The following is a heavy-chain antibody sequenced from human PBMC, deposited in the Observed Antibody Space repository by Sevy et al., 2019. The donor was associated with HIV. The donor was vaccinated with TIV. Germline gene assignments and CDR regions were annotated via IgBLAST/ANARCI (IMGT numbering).Heavy chain of an antibody. Sequence: SETLSLTCTVSGGSISSGGYYWSWIRQHPGKGLEWIGYIYYSGSTYYNPSLKSRVTISVDTSKNQFSLKLSSVTDADTAGYYGAGDEYYYCSWSYYSVGAFDFWGQGTMVTVSS. CDR2: IYYSGST. CDR3: AGDEYYYCSWSYYSVGAFDF. D-gene: IGHD3-10*01. J-gene: IGHJ3*01. CDR1: GGSISSGGYY. V-gene: IGHV4-31*03.